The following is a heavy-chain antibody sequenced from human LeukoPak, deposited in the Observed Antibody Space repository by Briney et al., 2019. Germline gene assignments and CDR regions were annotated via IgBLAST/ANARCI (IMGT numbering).Heavy chain of an antibody. J-gene: IGHJ4*02. Sequence: SETLSLTCTVSGGSISSGDYYWSWIRQPPGEGLEWIGYIYYSGTTFYNPSLKSRPTISGDTSKSQFSLKVSSVTAADTAGYYCARNQDGYANFDYWGQGTLVTVYS. CDR2: IYYSGTT. D-gene: IGHD5-24*01. CDR1: GGSISSGDYY. V-gene: IGHV4-30-4*01. CDR3: ARNQDGYANFDY.